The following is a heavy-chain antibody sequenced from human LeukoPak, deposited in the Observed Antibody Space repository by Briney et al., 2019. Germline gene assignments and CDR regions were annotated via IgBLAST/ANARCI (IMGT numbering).Heavy chain of an antibody. V-gene: IGHV4-39*07. Sequence: SETLSLTCTVSGGSISSGGYYWSWIRQPPGKGLEWIGEINHSGSTNYNPSLKSRVTISVDTSKNQFSLKLSSVTAADTAVYYCARARWYCTNGVCYRSWFDPWGQGTLVTVSS. CDR2: INHSGST. J-gene: IGHJ5*02. D-gene: IGHD2-8*01. CDR3: ARARWYCTNGVCYRSWFDP. CDR1: GGSISSGGYY.